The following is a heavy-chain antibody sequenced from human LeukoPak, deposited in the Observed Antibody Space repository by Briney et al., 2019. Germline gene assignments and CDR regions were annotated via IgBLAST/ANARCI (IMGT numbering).Heavy chain of an antibody. Sequence: SETLSLTCTVSGGSISGYYWSWIRQPPGKGLEWIGYIYNSGSTNYNPSLKSRVTISVDTSKNQFPLKLSSVTAADSAVYYCARDINAAVWADWGQGTLVTVSS. CDR3: ARDINAAVWAD. J-gene: IGHJ4*02. D-gene: IGHD1-14*01. CDR2: IYNSGST. V-gene: IGHV4-59*01. CDR1: GGSISGYY.